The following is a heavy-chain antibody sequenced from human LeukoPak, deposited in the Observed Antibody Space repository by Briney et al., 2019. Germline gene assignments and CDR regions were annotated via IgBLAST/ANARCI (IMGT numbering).Heavy chain of an antibody. D-gene: IGHD3-10*01. CDR2: INPSGGST. Sequence: GASVKVSCKASGFTFTSYYMHWVRQAPGQGLEWMGIINPSGGSTSYAQKFQGRVTMTRDMSTSTVYMELSSLRSEDTAVYYCARNYYYGSGSYYIVYWGQGTLVTVSS. V-gene: IGHV1-46*01. J-gene: IGHJ4*02. CDR1: GFTFTSYY. CDR3: ARNYYYGSGSYYIVY.